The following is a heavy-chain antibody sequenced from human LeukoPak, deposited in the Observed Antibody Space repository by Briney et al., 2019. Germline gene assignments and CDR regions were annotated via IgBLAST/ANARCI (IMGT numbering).Heavy chain of an antibody. CDR1: GFTFSDYY. CDR2: ISSSGSTI. D-gene: IGHD2-15*01. CDR3: ARRAVAATYYYYYYGMDV. Sequence: GGSLRLSCAASGFTFSDYYMSWIRQAPGKGLEWVSYISSSGSTIYYADSVKGRFTISRDNAKNSLYLQMNSLRAGDTAVYYCARRAVAATYYYYYYGMDVWGPGTTVTVSS. V-gene: IGHV3-11*01. J-gene: IGHJ6*02.